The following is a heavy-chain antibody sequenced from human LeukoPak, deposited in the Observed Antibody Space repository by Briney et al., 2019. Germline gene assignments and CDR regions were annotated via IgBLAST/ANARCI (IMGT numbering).Heavy chain of an antibody. Sequence: ASVKVSCKASGYTFTNHGISWVRQAPGQGLEWMGWISTYNGNTNYAQKLQGRVTMTTDTSTSTAYMELRSLRSDDTAVYYCARSGGWAYGDYDGFIAFDIRGQGTMVTVSS. CDR2: ISTYNGNT. CDR1: GYTFTNHG. D-gene: IGHD4-17*01. CDR3: ARSGGWAYGDYDGFIAFDI. V-gene: IGHV1-18*01. J-gene: IGHJ3*02.